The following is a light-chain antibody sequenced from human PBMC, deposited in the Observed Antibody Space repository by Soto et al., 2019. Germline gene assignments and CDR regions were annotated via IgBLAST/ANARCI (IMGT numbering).Light chain of an antibody. CDR2: GNS. J-gene: IGLJ1*01. V-gene: IGLV1-40*01. CDR1: SSNHRAGYD. Sequence: SVLTQPPSMPRAPGPMVPLSCTRRSSNHRAGYDVHWYQQLPGTAPKLLIYGNSNRPSGVPDRFSGSKSGTSASLAITGLQAEDEADYYCQSYDSSLSGSYVFGTGTKVTVL. CDR3: QSYDSSLSGSYV.